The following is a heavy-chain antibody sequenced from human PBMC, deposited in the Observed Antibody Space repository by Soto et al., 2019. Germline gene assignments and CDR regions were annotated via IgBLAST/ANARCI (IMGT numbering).Heavy chain of an antibody. CDR2: ISYDGSNK. V-gene: IGHV3-30*18. CDR3: AKEDGRAGLFEC. J-gene: IGHJ4*02. CDR1: GFTFSSYG. D-gene: IGHD3-3*01. Sequence: CGFTFSSYGMHWVRQAPGKGLEWVAVISYDGSNKYYADSVKGRFTISRDNSKNTLYLQMNSLRAEDTAVYYCAKEDGRAGLFECWRQRSLV.